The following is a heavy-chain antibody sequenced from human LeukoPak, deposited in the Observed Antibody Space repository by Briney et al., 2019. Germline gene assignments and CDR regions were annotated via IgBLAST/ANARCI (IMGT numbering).Heavy chain of an antibody. CDR3: ARRGAARRYDGLDV. CDR2: RDYRGNT. D-gene: IGHD6-6*01. V-gene: IGHV4-59*08. CDR1: GGFISSYY. Sequence: TLSLTCTVSGGFISSYYWSWIRQSPGMELEWIGYRDYRGNTDYNPSLKSRVTISVDTSKNQFSLELNSVTAADTGVYYCARRGAARRYDGLDVWGQGTTVTVSS. J-gene: IGHJ6*02.